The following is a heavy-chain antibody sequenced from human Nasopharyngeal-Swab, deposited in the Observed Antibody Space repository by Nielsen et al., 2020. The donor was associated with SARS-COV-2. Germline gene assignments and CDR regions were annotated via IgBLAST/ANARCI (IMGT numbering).Heavy chain of an antibody. Sequence: GESLKISCAASGFTFSSYGMHWVRQAPGKGLEWVAVIWYDGSNKYYADPVKGRFTISRDNSKNTLYLQMNSLRAEDTAVYYCARVRQYYDFWSGYSSLYYYYGMDVWGQGTTVTVSS. V-gene: IGHV3-33*01. CDR2: IWYDGSNK. D-gene: IGHD3-3*01. CDR3: ARVRQYYDFWSGYSSLYYYYGMDV. J-gene: IGHJ6*02. CDR1: GFTFSSYG.